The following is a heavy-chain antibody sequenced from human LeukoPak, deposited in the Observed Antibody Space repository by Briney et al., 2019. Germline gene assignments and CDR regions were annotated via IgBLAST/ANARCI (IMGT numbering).Heavy chain of an antibody. D-gene: IGHD3-3*01. V-gene: IGHV3-48*01. CDR1: GFTFSIYN. CDR3: ARSSRGFFGVVIIPVSAYDY. J-gene: IGHJ4*02. CDR2: ISRSSNIT. Sequence: QPGGSLRLSCAASGFTFSIYNMNWVRQAPGKGLEWVSYISRSSNITYYADSVKGRFTISRDNSKNTLYLQMNSLRAEDTAVYYCARSSRGFFGVVIIPVSAYDYWGQGTLVTVSS.